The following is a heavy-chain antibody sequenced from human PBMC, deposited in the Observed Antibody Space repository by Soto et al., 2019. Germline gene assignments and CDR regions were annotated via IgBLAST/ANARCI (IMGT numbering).Heavy chain of an antibody. D-gene: IGHD2-8*01. CDR2: IYYSGST. Sequence: SETLSLTCTVSGGSISSSSYYWGWIRQPPGKGLEWIGSIYYSGSTYYNPSLKSRVTISVDTSKNQFSLKLSSVTAADTAVYYCARDMGKTEKPMVYALDYWGQGTLVTVSS. CDR3: ARDMGKTEKPMVYALDY. J-gene: IGHJ4*02. V-gene: IGHV4-39*07. CDR1: GGSISSSSYY.